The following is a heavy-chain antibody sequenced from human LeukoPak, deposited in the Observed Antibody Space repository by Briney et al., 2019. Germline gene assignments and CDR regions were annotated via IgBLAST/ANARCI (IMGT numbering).Heavy chain of an antibody. J-gene: IGHJ4*02. CDR3: ARVVFGGIPYFDY. CDR1: GGSISSYY. CDR2: IYYSGST. V-gene: IGHV4-59*01. D-gene: IGHD1-14*01. Sequence: SETLSLTCTVSGGSISSYYWSWIPQPPGKGLEWIGYIYYSGSTNYNPSLKSRVTISVDTSKNQFSLKLSSVTAADTAVYYCARVVFGGIPYFDYWGQGTLVTVSS.